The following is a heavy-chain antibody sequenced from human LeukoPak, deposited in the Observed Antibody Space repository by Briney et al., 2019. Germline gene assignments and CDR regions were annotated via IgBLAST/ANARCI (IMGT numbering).Heavy chain of an antibody. J-gene: IGHJ6*03. V-gene: IGHV4-39*01. CDR1: GGSISSYY. CDR2: IYYSGTT. CDR3: ARLSPWEGDYMDV. D-gene: IGHD1-26*01. Sequence: SETLSLTCTVSGGSISSYYWSWIRQPPGKGLDWIGTIYYSGTTSYNPSLKSRVTISVDTSKNQFSLKLNSVTAADTAVYYCARLSPWEGDYMDVWGKGTTVTISS.